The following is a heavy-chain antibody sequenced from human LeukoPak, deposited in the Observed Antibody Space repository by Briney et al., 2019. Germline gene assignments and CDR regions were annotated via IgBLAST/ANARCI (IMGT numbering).Heavy chain of an antibody. CDR3: TRTRDYAMDV. CDR2: TYYRSKWYT. CDR1: GDSVSSDSAG. V-gene: IGHV6-1*01. Sequence: SQTLSLTCAISGDSVSSDSAGWNWIRQSPSGGLEWLGKTYYRSKWYTEYALSVKSRVSINPDTSKNQFSLQLNSVTPEDTAVYYCTRTRDYAMDVWGQGTTVTVSS. J-gene: IGHJ6*02.